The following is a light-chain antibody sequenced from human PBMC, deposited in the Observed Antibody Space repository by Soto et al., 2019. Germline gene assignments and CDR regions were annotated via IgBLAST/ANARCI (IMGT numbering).Light chain of an antibody. CDR1: SSDVGAYDY. CDR3: SLYTSSDNPCV. Sequence: QSALTQPASVSGSPGQSITISCTGTSSDVGAYDYVSWYQQHPDKAPKLIIFVVSNRPSGVSHRFSGSKSGNTASLTISGGQAEDEAAYYCSLYTSSDNPCVFGTGTKLTVL. V-gene: IGLV2-14*01. CDR2: VVS. J-gene: IGLJ1*01.